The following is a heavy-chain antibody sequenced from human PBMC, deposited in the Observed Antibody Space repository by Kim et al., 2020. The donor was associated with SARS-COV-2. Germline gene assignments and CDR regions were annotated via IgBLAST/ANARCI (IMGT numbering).Heavy chain of an antibody. CDR2: IYYSGST. J-gene: IGHJ4*02. V-gene: IGHV4-59*01. D-gene: IGHD2-21*02. Sequence: SETLSLTCTVSGGSISSYYWSWIRQPPGKGLEWIGYIYYSGSTNYNPSLKSRVTISVDTSKNQFSLKLSSVTAADTAVYYCARDISAYCGGDCYLQYFDYWGQGTLVTVSS. CDR3: ARDISAYCGGDCYLQYFDY. CDR1: GGSISSYY.